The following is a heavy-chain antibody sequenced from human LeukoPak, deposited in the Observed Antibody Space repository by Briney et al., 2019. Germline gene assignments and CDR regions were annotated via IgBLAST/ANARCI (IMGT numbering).Heavy chain of an antibody. D-gene: IGHD1-1*01. V-gene: IGHV4-39*07. CDR1: GGSISSSTYY. J-gene: IGHJ5*02. CDR3: ARAESVPNDRNWFDP. CDR2: INYSGST. Sequence: SETLSLTCTVSGGSISSSTYYWGWIRQPPGKGLEWIGSINYSGSTNYNPSLKSRVTISVDTSKNQFSLKLSSVTAADTAVYYCARAESVPNDRNWFDPWGQGTLVTVSS.